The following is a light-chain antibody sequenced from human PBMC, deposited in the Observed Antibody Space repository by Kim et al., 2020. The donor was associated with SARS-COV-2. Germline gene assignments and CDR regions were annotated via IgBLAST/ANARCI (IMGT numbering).Light chain of an antibody. Sequence: DIQMTQSPSSVSASVGDRVTITCRASQGISSYLAWYQQKPGKAPKLLIFPASSLESGVPSRFSGSGSGTDFTITISSLQPEDFATYYCQQANNSPLTFGGGTKVDIK. CDR2: PAS. CDR1: QGISSY. V-gene: IGKV1-12*01. J-gene: IGKJ4*01. CDR3: QQANNSPLT.